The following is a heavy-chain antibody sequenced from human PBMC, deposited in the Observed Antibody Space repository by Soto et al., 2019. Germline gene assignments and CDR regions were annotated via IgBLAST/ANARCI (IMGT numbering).Heavy chain of an antibody. V-gene: IGHV1-8*01. J-gene: IGHJ5*02. CDR2: MNPNSGNT. Sequence: ASVKVSCTASGYTFTSYEINWVRQATGQGLEWMGWMNPNSGNTGYAQKFQGRVTMTRNTSINTAYMELSSLRSEDTAVYYCAREKGSSGFDPWGQGTLVTVSS. D-gene: IGHD6-6*01. CDR1: GYTFTSYE. CDR3: AREKGSSGFDP.